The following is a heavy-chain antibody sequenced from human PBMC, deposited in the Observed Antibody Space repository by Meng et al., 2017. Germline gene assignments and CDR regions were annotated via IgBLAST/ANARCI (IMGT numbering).Heavy chain of an antibody. V-gene: IGHV3-33*01. Sequence: GESLKISCVASGFTFSSYGMHWVRQAPGKGLEWVAVIWYDGSNKYYADSVKGRFTISRDNSKNTLYLQMNSLRAEDTAVYYCARDSNRWGAFKYWGQGTLVTVSS. D-gene: IGHD3-16*01. J-gene: IGHJ4*02. CDR3: ARDSNRWGAFKY. CDR1: GFTFSSYG. CDR2: IWYDGSNK.